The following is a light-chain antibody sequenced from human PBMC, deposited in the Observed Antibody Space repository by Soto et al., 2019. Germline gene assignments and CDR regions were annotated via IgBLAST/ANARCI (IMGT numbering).Light chain of an antibody. CDR2: GAS. CDR1: QSLSSW. V-gene: IGKV1-5*03. J-gene: IGKJ1*01. CDR3: QQYNSYPWT. Sequence: DIQMTQSPSTLSASVGDRVTITCRASQSLSSWLAWYQQKPGKAPKLLIYGASSLESGVPSRFSGSGSGTDFTLTISSLQPDDFATYYCQQYNSYPWTFGQGTKVEIK.